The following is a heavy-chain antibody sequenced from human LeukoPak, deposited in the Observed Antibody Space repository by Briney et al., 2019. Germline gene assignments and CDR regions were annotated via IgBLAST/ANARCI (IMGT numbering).Heavy chain of an antibody. CDR1: GFSLSTSGVG. CDR3: AHRQEYTTGWGSFDF. V-gene: IGHV2-5*02. D-gene: IGHD6-19*01. CDR2: IYWDDNK. J-gene: IGHJ4*02. Sequence: SGPTLVKPTQTLTLTCTLSGFSLSTSGVGVGWIRQPPGKALEWLAVIYWDDNKRYSPSLKSRLIITKDTSKNQVVLTMTNMDPVDTATYYCAHRQEYTTGWGSFDFWGQGTLVTVSS.